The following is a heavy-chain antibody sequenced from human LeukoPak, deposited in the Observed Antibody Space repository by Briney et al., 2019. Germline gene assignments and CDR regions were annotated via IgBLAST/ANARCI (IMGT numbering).Heavy chain of an antibody. D-gene: IGHD2-2*01. CDR3: AKGRSEFVVVPAATDY. Sequence: GGSLRLSSAASGFTFSSYGMHSVPEAPGEGVESVSFIRYDGSNKYYADSVKGRFTISRDNSKNTLYLQMNSLRAEDTAVYYCAKGRSEFVVVPAATDYWGQGTLVTVSS. CDR2: IRYDGSNK. CDR1: GFTFSSYG. J-gene: IGHJ4*02. V-gene: IGHV3-30*02.